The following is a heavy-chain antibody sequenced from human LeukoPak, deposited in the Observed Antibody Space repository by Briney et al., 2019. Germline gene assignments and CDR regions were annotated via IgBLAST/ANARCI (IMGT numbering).Heavy chain of an antibody. J-gene: IGHJ5*02. CDR3: ARVGTTVTTVWFDP. CDR2: INPNSGGT. V-gene: IGHV1-2*02. Sequence: GASVKVSCKASGYTFTGYYMHWVRQAPGQGLEWMGWINPNSGGTNYAQKFQGRVTMTRDTSISTAYMELSRLRSEDTAVDYCARVGTTVTTVWFDPWGQGTLVTVSS. D-gene: IGHD4-17*01. CDR1: GYTFTGYY.